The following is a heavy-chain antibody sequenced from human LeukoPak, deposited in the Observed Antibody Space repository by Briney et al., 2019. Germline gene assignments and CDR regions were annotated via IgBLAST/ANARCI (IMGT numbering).Heavy chain of an antibody. CDR2: IWYDGSNK. J-gene: IGHJ5*02. Sequence: PGRSLRLSCAASGFTFSSYGMHWVRQAPGKGLEWVAIIWYDGSNKYYADSVKGRFTISRDNSKNTLYLQMNSLRAEDTAVYYCARGGGHCDSTSCSLWGTGNWFDPWGQGTLVTVSS. CDR1: GFTFSSYG. V-gene: IGHV3-33*01. CDR3: ARGGGHCDSTSCSLWGTGNWFDP. D-gene: IGHD2-2*01.